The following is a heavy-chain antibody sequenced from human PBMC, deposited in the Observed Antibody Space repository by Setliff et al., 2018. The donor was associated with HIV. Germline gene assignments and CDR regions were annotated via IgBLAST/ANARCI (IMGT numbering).Heavy chain of an antibody. V-gene: IGHV3-23*01. CDR3: AKKSGDYVNLYYYYMDV. CDR2: ISGSGVST. D-gene: IGHD2-21*02. Sequence: GESLRLSCAASGFTFSNYAMSWVRQAPGEGLEWVSAISGSGVSTFYADSVKGRFIISRDNSKNTLYLQMNSLRAEDTAVYYCAKKSGDYVNLYYYYMDVWGKGTTVTVSS. CDR1: GFTFSNYA. J-gene: IGHJ6*03.